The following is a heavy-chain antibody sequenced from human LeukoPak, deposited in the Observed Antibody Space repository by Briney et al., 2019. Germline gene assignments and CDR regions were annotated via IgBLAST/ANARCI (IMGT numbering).Heavy chain of an antibody. CDR2: VNPNSGDT. CDR3: ARVDIGLTY. V-gene: IGHV1-8*02. D-gene: IGHD2-2*03. Sequence: GASVKVSCKASGYTFTTFEISWVRQAPGQGLEWMGWVNPNSGDTGYAQQIQGRVNLTRNTAIATAYMELSSLKSEDTAVYYCARVDIGLTYWGQGTLIIVSS. CDR1: GYTFTTFE. J-gene: IGHJ4*02.